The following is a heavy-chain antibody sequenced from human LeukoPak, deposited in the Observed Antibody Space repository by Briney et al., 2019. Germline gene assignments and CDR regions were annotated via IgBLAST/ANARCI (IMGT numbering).Heavy chain of an antibody. CDR3: ANPPSDY. CDR1: GFTFSDHY. V-gene: IGHV3-11*04. CDR2: ISSSGSTI. Sequence: PGRSLALSSPASGFTFSDHYMSWIRHAPGKGLEWVSYISSSGSTIYYADSGKGRFTISRDNAKNSPYRQMNSLRAEDTAVYYCANPPSDYWGQGTLVTVSS. J-gene: IGHJ4*02.